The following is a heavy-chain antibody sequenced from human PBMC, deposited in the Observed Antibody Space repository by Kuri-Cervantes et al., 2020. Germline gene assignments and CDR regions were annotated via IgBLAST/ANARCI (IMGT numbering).Heavy chain of an antibody. CDR3: AKSALGAFDI. CDR2: ISWNSGSI. D-gene: IGHD3-16*01. V-gene: IGHV3-9*01. Sequence: SLRLSCAASGFTFDDYAMHWVRQAPGKGLEWVSGISWNSGSIGYADSVKGRFTISRDNAKNSLYLQMNSLRAEDTAVYYCAKSALGAFDIWGQGTMVTVSS. CDR1: GFTFDDYA. J-gene: IGHJ3*02.